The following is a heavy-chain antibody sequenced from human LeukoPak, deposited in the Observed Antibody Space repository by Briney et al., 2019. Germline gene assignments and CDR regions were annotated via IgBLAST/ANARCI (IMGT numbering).Heavy chain of an antibody. CDR3: STDYLLDISGEWNFFDS. CDR1: GFNFTNAW. CDR2: IKTRDEGAAT. J-gene: IGHJ4*02. D-gene: IGHD6-19*01. Sequence: PGGSLRLSCAASGFNFTNAWMSWVRQVPGGGREGIGQIKTRDEGAATDYAAPVNGRFTILRDDSDNTLYLHMNSLKSDDTGVYYCSTDYLLDISGEWNFFDSWGQGTLVTVSS. V-gene: IGHV3-15*01.